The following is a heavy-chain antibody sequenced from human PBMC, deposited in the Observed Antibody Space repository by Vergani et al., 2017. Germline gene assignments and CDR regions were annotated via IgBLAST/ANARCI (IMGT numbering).Heavy chain of an antibody. J-gene: IGHJ6*02. CDR2: ISGSGGST. Sequence: EVQLLESGGGLVQPGGSLRLSCAASGFTFSSYAMSWVRQAPGKGLEWVSAISGSGGSTYYADSVKGRFTISRDNSKNTLYLQMNSLRAEDTAVYYYAKTTNYYDSSGRYYYGMDVWGQGTTVTVSS. D-gene: IGHD3-22*01. V-gene: IGHV3-23*01. CDR1: GFTFSSYA. CDR3: AKTTNYYDSSGRYYYGMDV.